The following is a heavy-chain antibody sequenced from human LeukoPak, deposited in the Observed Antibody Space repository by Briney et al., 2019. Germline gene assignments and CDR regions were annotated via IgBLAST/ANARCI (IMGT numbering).Heavy chain of an antibody. J-gene: IGHJ5*02. CDR1: GSPFDSFA. D-gene: IGHD6-13*01. CDR2: VSRFGGTT. Sequence: GGPLSLPCEASGSPFDSFALSGSRKAPGRGLGWAQEVSRFGGTTYYADSAKGRFTISRDNSNNTVYLQMNSLRVGDTALYYCVKHVGSRWSNNRFDPWGQGTLVTVS. V-gene: IGHV3-23*01. CDR3: VKHVGSRWSNNRFDP.